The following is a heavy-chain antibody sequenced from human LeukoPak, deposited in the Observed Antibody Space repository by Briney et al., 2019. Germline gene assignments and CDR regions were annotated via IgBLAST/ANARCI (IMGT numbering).Heavy chain of an antibody. J-gene: IGHJ6*02. CDR2: IIPIFGTA. CDR1: GGTFSSYA. D-gene: IGHD1-26*01. Sequence: SVKVSCKASGGTFSSYAISWVRQAPGQGLEWMGGIIPIFGTANYAQKFQGRVTITADESTSTAYMELSSLRSGDTAVYYCARGRAGRYGMDVWGQGTTVTVSS. CDR3: ARGRAGRYGMDV. V-gene: IGHV1-69*13.